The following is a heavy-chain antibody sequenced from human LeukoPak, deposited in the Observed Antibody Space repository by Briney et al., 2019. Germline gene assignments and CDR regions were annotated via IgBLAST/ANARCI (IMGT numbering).Heavy chain of an antibody. J-gene: IGHJ4*02. CDR3: ARPLLPKYSGSYLDY. V-gene: IGHV4-59*01. CDR1: GGSIGSDY. D-gene: IGHD1-26*01. Sequence: SETLSLTCTVSGGSIGSDYWTWIRQPPGKGLEWIGYIHNSGRTNYNPSLKSRVTMSVDTSKKQFSLKLSSVTAADTAMYYCARPLLPKYSGSYLDYWGQGILVTVSS. CDR2: IHNSGRT.